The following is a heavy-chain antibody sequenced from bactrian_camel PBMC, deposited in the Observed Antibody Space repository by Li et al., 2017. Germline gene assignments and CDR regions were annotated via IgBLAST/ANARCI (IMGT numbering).Heavy chain of an antibody. CDR2: IYSDGSKT. CDR1: TYITNREC. Sequence: HVQLVESGGGSVQPGGSLTLSCVASTYITNRECLGWVRQAPGKGLEWASSIYSDGSKTLYADSVKGRFTISVDNARNTVYLQMNSLKPEDTAAYYCAAREKEYADYSPVLYWGQGTQVTVS. CDR3: AAREKEYADYSPVLY. J-gene: IGHJ4*01. D-gene: IGHD1*01. V-gene: IGHV3-2*01.